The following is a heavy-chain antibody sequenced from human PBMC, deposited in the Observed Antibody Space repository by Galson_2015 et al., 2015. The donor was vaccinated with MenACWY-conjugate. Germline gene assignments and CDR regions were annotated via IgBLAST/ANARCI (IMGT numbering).Heavy chain of an antibody. V-gene: IGHV1-18*01. CDR1: GYTFTSYG. J-gene: IGHJ4*02. CDR2: ISAYNGNT. CDR3: ARDGGIVGATGEGDY. D-gene: IGHD1-26*01. Sequence: SVKVSCKASGYTFTSYGISWVRQAPGQGLEWVGWISAYNGNTNYAQKLQGRVTMTTDTSTSTAYMELRSLRSDDTAVYYCARDGGIVGATGEGDYWGQGTLVTVSS.